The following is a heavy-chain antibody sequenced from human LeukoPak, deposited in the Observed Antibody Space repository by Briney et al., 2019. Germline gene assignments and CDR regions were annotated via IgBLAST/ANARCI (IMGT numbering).Heavy chain of an antibody. CDR1: GYTFTSYG. D-gene: IGHD3-16*01. J-gene: IGHJ4*02. CDR3: ARGSRRGSYVVY. CDR2: MNPNSGNT. Sequence: ASVKVSCKASGYTFTSYGISWVRQAPGQGLEWMGWMNPNSGNTGYAQKFQGRATMTRNTSISTAYMELSSLRSEDTAVYYCARGSRRGSYVVYWGQGTLVTVSS. V-gene: IGHV1-8*02.